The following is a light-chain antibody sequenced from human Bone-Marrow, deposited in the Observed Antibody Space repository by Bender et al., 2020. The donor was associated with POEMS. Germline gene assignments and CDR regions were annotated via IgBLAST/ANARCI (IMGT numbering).Light chain of an antibody. CDR1: SSNIGAHA. Sequence: QSVLMQPPSVSGTPGQRVTISCSGGSSNIGAHAVNWYQHLPGTAPKLLIYSSHRRPSEVPDRFSGSRSCTSASLAISGLQSEDEADYYCAVWDDSLNGWVFGGGTKLTVL. CDR3: AVWDDSLNGWV. J-gene: IGLJ3*02. V-gene: IGLV1-44*01. CDR2: SSH.